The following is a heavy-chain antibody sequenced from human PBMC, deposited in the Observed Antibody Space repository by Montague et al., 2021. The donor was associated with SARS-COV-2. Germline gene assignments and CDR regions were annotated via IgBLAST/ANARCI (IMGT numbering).Heavy chain of an antibody. D-gene: IGHD3-10*01. CDR3: ASSLVWFEIDY. J-gene: IGHJ4*02. CDR1: VFTFSSYA. Sequence: SRRLSCAASVFTFSSYAMHWVRQAPGKGLEWVAVISYDGSNKYYADSVKGRFTISRDNSKNTLYLQMNSLRAEDTAVYYCASSLVWFEIDYWGQGTLVTVPS. CDR2: ISYDGSNK. V-gene: IGHV3-30*04.